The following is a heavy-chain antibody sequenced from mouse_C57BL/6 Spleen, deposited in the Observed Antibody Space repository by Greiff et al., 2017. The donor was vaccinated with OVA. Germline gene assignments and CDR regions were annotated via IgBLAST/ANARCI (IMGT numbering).Heavy chain of an antibody. CDR2: ISSGGSYT. CDR1: GFTFSSYG. V-gene: IGHV5-6*01. Sequence: EVKLMESGGDLVKPGGSLKLSCAASGFTFSSYGMSWVRQTPDKRLEWVATISSGGSYTYYPDSVKGRFTISRDNAKNTLYLQMSSLKSEDTAMYYCARVNGSRGTWFAYWGQGTLVTVSA. D-gene: IGHD1-1*01. CDR3: ARVNGSRGTWFAY. J-gene: IGHJ3*01.